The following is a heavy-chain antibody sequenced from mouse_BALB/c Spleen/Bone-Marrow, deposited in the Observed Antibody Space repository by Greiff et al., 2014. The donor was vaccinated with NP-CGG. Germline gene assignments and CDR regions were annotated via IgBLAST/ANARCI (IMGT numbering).Heavy chain of an antibody. Sequence: DVKLVESGGGLVKPGGSLKLSCAASGFTFSSYAMSWVRQTPEKRLEWVATISSGGSYTYYADSVKGRFTISRDTAKNTLYLQMSSLRSEDTAIYYWARQDYYGSSPHWYFDVWGAGTTVTVSS. CDR1: GFTFSSYA. CDR2: ISSGGSYT. V-gene: IGHV5-9-3*01. CDR3: ARQDYYGSSPHWYFDV. D-gene: IGHD1-1*01. J-gene: IGHJ1*01.